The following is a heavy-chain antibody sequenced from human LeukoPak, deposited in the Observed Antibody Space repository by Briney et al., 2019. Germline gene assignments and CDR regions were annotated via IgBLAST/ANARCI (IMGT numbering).Heavy chain of an antibody. Sequence: PGGSLRLSCAASGFTFSNYWMHWVRQAPGKGLVWVSRINSDARSTSYADSVKGRFTISRDNAKNTLYLQMNSLRAEDTALYYCAKDQKGFTVTTNLLDYWGQGTLVTVSS. CDR3: AKDQKGFTVTTNLLDY. V-gene: IGHV3-74*01. J-gene: IGHJ4*02. CDR2: INSDARST. D-gene: IGHD4-17*01. CDR1: GFTFSNYW.